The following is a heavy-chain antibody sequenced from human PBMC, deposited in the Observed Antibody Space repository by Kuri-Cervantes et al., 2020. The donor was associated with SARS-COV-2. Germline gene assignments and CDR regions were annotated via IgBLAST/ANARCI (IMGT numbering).Heavy chain of an antibody. CDR2: TRSKVYSGTT. Sequence: GESLKISCAASGFSFSSYSMNWVRQAPGKGLEWVGFTRSKVYSGTTDYAASVKGRFTISRDNAKNSLYLQMNSLRAEDTAVYYCARYWAAFDIWGQGTMVTVSS. V-gene: IGHV3-48*04. CDR3: ARYWAAFDI. J-gene: IGHJ3*02. CDR1: GFSFSSYS. D-gene: IGHD2-15*01.